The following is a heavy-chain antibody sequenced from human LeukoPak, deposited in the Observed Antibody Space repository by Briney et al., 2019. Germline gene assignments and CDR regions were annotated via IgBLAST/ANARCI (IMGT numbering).Heavy chain of an antibody. J-gene: IGHJ1*01. CDR3: ARTSYLGPAYCGGDCYYPKYFQH. D-gene: IGHD2-21*01. CDR1: GGSISSSSYY. V-gene: IGHV4-39*07. CDR2: IYYSGST. Sequence: SETLSLTCTVSGGSISSSSYYWGWIRQPPGKGLEWIGSIYYSGSTYYNPSLKSRVTISVDTSKNQFSLKLSSVTAADTAVYYCARTSYLGPAYCGGDCYYPKYFQHWGQGTLVTVSS.